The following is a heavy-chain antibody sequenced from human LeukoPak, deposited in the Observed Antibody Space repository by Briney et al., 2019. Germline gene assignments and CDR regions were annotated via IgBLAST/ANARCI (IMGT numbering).Heavy chain of an antibody. J-gene: IGHJ4*02. V-gene: IGHV3-66*02. D-gene: IGHD3-10*01. CDR1: GFTVSTDN. Sequence: GGSLRLSCAASGFTVSTDNMSWVRQVPGKGLEWVSVVYSGNDGTNYADSVRGRFTISRDDSKNMVYLQMNNLRLEDTAVYYCTKRSRGYYDYWGQGTLVTVSS. CDR3: TKRSRGYYDY. CDR2: VYSGNDGT.